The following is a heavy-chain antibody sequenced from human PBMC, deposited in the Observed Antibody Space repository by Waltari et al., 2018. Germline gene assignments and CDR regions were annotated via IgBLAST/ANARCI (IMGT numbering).Heavy chain of an antibody. D-gene: IGHD3-10*01. V-gene: IGHV1-69*04. CDR2: IIPILGIA. Sequence: QVQLVQSGAEVKKPGSSVKVSCKASGGTFSSYAISWVRQAPGQGLEWMGGIIPILGIANYAQKFQGRVTITADESTSTAYMELSSLRSEDTAVYYCARVPRGSGSYYARYFDYWGQGTLVTVSS. CDR3: ARVPRGSGSYYARYFDY. CDR1: GGTFSSYA. J-gene: IGHJ4*02.